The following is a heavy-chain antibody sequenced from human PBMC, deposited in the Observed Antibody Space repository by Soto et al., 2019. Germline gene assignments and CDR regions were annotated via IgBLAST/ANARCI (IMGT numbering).Heavy chain of an antibody. J-gene: IGHJ4*02. CDR3: AKGRGRFKSGVQKTFDS. Sequence: GGSLRLSCVASGFIFDTYAMSWVRKAPGKGLEWVSAISGSGVTTYYADPVKARLTISRDNSTNILYLQLNRLRVEDTAVYYWAKGRGRFKSGVQKTFDSWGQGTLVTVSS. CDR1: GFIFDTYA. CDR2: ISGSGVTT. V-gene: IGHV3-23*01. D-gene: IGHD2-8*01.